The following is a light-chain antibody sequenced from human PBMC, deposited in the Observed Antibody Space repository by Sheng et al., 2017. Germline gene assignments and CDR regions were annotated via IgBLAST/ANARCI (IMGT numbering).Light chain of an antibody. CDR1: KLGVRY. V-gene: IGLV3-1*01. CDR2: QNT. CDR3: QAWDSSADWV. Sequence: SYELTQTPSVSVSPGQTASISCSGDKLGVRYVCWYQHKPGQSPVLVIYQNTQRPSGIPERFSASNSGNTATLTISGTQAMDEADYYCQAWDSSADWVFGGGTKLTVL. J-gene: IGLJ3*02.